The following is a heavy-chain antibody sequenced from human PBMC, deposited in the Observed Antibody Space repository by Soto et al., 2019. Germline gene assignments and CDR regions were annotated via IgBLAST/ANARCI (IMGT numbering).Heavy chain of an antibody. CDR1: GFTFSSYW. J-gene: IGHJ6*03. D-gene: IGHD3-22*01. Sequence: GGSLRLSCAASGFTFSSYWMHWVRQAPGKGLVWVSRINSDGSSTSYADSVKGRFTISRDNAKNTLYLQMNSLRAEDTAVYYCARDAPLYYYDSSGYLGADYYYMDVWGKGTTVTVSS. V-gene: IGHV3-74*01. CDR3: ARDAPLYYYDSSGYLGADYYYMDV. CDR2: INSDGSST.